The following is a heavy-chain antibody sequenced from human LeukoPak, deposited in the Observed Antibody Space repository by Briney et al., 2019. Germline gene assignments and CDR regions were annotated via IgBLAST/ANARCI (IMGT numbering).Heavy chain of an antibody. V-gene: IGHV3-66*02. CDR1: GFIVSNNY. CDR3: ARGLVPDYYYYYYMDV. Sequence: PGGSLRLSCAASGFIVSNNYMSWVRQAPGKGLEWVSVIYSGGSTYYADSVKGRFTISRDNSKNTLYLQMNSLRAADTAVYYCARGLVPDYYYYYYMDVWGKGTTVTVSS. J-gene: IGHJ6*03. CDR2: IYSGGST. D-gene: IGHD2-2*01.